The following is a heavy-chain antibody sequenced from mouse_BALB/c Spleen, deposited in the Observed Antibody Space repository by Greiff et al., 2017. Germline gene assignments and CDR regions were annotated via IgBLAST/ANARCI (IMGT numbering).Heavy chain of an antibody. D-gene: IGHD3-3*01. CDR1: GFTFTDYY. CDR3: ARDRGPWRYFDV. CDR2: IRNKANGYTT. J-gene: IGHJ1*01. V-gene: IGHV7-3*02. Sequence: EVKLMESGGGLVQPGGSLRLSCATSGFTFTDYYMSWVRQPPGKALEWLGFIRNKANGYTTEYSASVKGRFTISRDNSQSILYLQMNTLRAEDSATYYCARDRGPWRYFDVWGAGTTVTVSS.